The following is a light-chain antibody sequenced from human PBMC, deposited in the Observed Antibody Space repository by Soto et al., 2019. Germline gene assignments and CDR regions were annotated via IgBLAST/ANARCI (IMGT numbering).Light chain of an antibody. J-gene: IGKJ4*01. CDR2: GAS. CDR3: QKYNNWLT. V-gene: IGKV3-15*01. CDR1: QSVSSN. Sequence: EIVMTQSPVTLSVSPGERATLSCRASQSVSSNLAWYQQKPGQAPRLLIYGASTRATGIPARFSGSGSGTEFTLTISSLQSEDFAVYYCQKYNNWLTFGGGTKVDIK.